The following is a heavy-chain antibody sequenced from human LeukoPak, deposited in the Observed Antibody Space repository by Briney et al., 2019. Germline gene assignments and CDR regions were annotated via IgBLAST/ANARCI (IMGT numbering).Heavy chain of an antibody. D-gene: IGHD4-23*01. J-gene: IGHJ4*02. CDR2: IASDGSST. CDR1: EFTFSSYW. V-gene: IGHV3-74*01. Sequence: SGGSLGLSCAASEFTFSSYWMNWVRQAPGKGLVWVSRIASDGSSTTYADSVKGRFSISRDNAKNTLYLQMNSLRVEDTAVYYCARGRPHGNDYWGQGTLVTVSS. CDR3: ARGRPHGNDY.